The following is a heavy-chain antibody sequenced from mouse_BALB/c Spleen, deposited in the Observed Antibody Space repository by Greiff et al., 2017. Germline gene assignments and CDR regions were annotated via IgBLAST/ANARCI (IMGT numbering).Heavy chain of an antibody. CDR1: GYSITSDYA. CDR2: ISYSGST. J-gene: IGHJ1*01. Sequence: EVQLVESGPGLVKPSQSLSLTCTVTGYSITSDYAWNWIRQFPGNKLEWMGYISYSGSTSYNPSLKSRISITRDTSKNQFFLQLNSVTTEDTATYYCARSGTTVVDWYFDVWGAGTTVTVSS. CDR3: ARSGTTVVDWYFDV. V-gene: IGHV3-2*02. D-gene: IGHD1-1*01.